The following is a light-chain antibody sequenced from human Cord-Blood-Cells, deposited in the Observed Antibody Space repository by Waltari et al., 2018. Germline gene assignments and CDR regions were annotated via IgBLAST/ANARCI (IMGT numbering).Light chain of an antibody. V-gene: IGKV3-11*01. CDR3: QQRSNWPPYT. CDR1: QSVSSY. CDR2: DAS. Sequence: EIVLTQSPATLSLSPGARATLSCRASQSVSSYLAWYQQKPGQAPRLLIDDASNRATGIPARFSGSGSGTDFTLTISSLEPEDFAVYYCQQRSNWPPYTFGQGTKLEIK. J-gene: IGKJ2*01.